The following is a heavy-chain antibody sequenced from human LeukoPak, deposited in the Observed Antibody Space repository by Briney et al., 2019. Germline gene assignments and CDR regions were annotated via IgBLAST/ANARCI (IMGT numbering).Heavy chain of an antibody. J-gene: IGHJ4*02. CDR3: ARVEGFYCSSTSYPLDY. V-gene: IGHV4-38-2*02. Sequence: SETLSLTCTVSGYSISSGYYWGWIRQPPGKGLEWIGSIYHSGSTYYNPSLKSRVTISVDTSKNQFSLKLSSVTAADTAVYYCARVEGFYCSSTSYPLDYWGQGTLVTVSS. CDR2: IYHSGST. D-gene: IGHD2-2*01. CDR1: GYSISSGYY.